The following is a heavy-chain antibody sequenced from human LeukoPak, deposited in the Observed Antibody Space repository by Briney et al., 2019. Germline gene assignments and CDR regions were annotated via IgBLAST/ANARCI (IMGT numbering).Heavy chain of an antibody. D-gene: IGHD6-19*01. CDR1: GFTFSSYW. CDR3: ARTKSSSGWVYYYYYMDV. J-gene: IGHJ6*03. V-gene: IGHV3-7*01. CDR2: IKQDGSEK. Sequence: QPGGSLRLSCAASGFTFSSYWMSWVRQAPGKGLEWVANIKQDGSEKYYVDSVKGRFTISRDNAKNSLYLQMNSLRAEDTAVYYCARTKSSSGWVYYYYYMDVWGKGTTVTVSS.